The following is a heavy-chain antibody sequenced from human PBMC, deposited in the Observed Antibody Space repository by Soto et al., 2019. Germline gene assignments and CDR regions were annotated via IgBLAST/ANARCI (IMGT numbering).Heavy chain of an antibody. CDR1: GFTFSSYA. J-gene: IGHJ4*02. D-gene: IGHD1-1*01. V-gene: IGHV3-30-3*01. Sequence: QVQLVESGGGVVQPGRSLRLSCAASGFTFSSYAMNWVRQAPGKGLEWVAVISYDGSNKYYADSVKGRFTISRDNSKNTLYLQMNSLRAEDTAVYYCARDFAKLERRESGVYWGQGTLVTVSS. CDR2: ISYDGSNK. CDR3: ARDFAKLERRESGVY.